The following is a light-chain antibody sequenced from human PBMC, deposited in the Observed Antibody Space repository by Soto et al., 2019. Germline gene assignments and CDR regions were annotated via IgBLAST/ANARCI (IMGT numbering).Light chain of an antibody. CDR1: TTKVGSYTF. Sequence: QSVLTQPASVSGSPGQSITISCNGVTTKVGSYTFVSWYRQYPGKAPKLMIFEVSKRPSGISNRFSGSKSGNTASLTISGLQAEDEGDYYCCAYAGSNTFVFGGGTKVTVL. CDR2: EVS. V-gene: IGLV2-23*02. J-gene: IGLJ2*01. CDR3: CAYAGSNTFV.